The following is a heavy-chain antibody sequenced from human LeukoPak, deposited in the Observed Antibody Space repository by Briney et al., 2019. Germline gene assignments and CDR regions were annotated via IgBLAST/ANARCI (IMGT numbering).Heavy chain of an antibody. D-gene: IGHD2-15*01. Sequence: GSLRLSCAASGFKFSSFALHWVRQAPGKGLEWVAVISFDGDDKFYSDSVKGRFTVSRDNSKNTLYLQTNSLREEDTAVYYCARDAAAVKYCSGVSCNNNWLDTWGQGTLVTVSS. CDR1: GFKFSSFA. J-gene: IGHJ5*02. CDR2: ISFDGDDK. CDR3: ARDAAAVKYCSGVSCNNNWLDT. V-gene: IGHV3-30*01.